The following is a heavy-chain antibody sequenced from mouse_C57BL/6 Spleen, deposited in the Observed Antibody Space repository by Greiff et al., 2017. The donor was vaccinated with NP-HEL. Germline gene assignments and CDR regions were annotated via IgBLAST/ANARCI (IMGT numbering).Heavy chain of an antibody. V-gene: IGHV5-17*01. CDR1: GFTFSDYG. J-gene: IGHJ2*01. CDR3: ARRGGSSFSYYFDY. CDR2: ISSGSSTI. D-gene: IGHD1-1*01. Sequence: EVQVVESGGGLVKPGGSLKLSCAASGFTFSDYGMHWVRQAPEKGLAWVAYISSGSSTIYYADTVKGRFTISRDNAKNTLFLQMTSLRSEDTAMYYCARRGGSSFSYYFDYWGQGTTLTVSS.